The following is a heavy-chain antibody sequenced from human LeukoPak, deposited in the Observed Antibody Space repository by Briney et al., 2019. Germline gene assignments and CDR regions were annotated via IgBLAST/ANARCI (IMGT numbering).Heavy chain of an antibody. CDR3: ARAPSIARYYYYMDV. V-gene: IGHV1-8*03. D-gene: IGHD6-6*01. CDR1: GYTFTSYD. CDR2: KNPNSGNT. Sequence: ASVKVSCKASGYTFTSYDINWVRQATGQGLEWMGWKNPNSGNTGYAQKFQGRVTITRNTSISTAYMELSSLRSEDTAVYYCARAPSIARYYYYMDVWGKGTTVTVSS. J-gene: IGHJ6*03.